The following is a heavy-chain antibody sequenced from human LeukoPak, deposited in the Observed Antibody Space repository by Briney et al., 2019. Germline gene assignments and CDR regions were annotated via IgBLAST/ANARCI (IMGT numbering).Heavy chain of an antibody. CDR1: GYTFTGYY. CDR2: INPNSGGT. J-gene: IGHJ4*02. Sequence: ASVKVSCKXSGYTFTGYYMHWVPQAPGQGLEWMGRINPNSGGTNYSQKFQGRVTMTRDTSISTAYMELSRLRSDDTAVYHCARVGGSGMATIGSYWGQGTLVTVSS. D-gene: IGHD5-24*01. V-gene: IGHV1-2*02. CDR3: ARVGGSGMATIGSY.